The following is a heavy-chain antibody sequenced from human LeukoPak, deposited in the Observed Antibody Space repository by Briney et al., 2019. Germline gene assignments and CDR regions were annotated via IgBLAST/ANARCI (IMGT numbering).Heavy chain of an antibody. J-gene: IGHJ4*02. V-gene: IGHV4-59*08. CDR2: INYSGST. CDR3: ARHSRSRRLYYFDY. CDR1: GGSISGYY. Sequence: SETLSLTCSVSGGSISGYYWSWVRQPPGKGLEWIAYINYSGSTNYNPSLKSRVTISVDTSKAQFSLRLSSVTAADTAVYYCARHSRSRRLYYFDYWGQGTLVTVSS. D-gene: IGHD3-16*01.